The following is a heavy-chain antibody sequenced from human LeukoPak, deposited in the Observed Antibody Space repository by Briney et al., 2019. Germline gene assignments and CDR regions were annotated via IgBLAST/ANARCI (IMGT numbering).Heavy chain of an antibody. CDR2: INHSGST. J-gene: IGHJ4*02. V-gene: IGHV4-34*01. CDR3: AIRAGDYGRGYFDY. Sequence: PSETLSLTCAVYGGSFSGYYWSWIRQPPGKGLEWIGEINHSGSTNYNPSLKSRVTISVDTSKNQSSLKLSSVTAADTAVYYCAIRAGDYGRGYFDYWGQGTLVTVSS. D-gene: IGHD4-17*01. CDR1: GGSFSGYY.